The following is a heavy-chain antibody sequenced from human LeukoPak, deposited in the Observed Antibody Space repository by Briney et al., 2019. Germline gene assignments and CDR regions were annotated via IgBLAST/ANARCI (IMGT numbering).Heavy chain of an antibody. D-gene: IGHD3-22*01. Sequence: SETLSLTCTVSGGSISSGSYYWSWIRQPAGKGLEWIGRIYTSGSTNYNPSLKSRVTISVDTSKNQFSLKLSSVTAADTAVYYCARGRLIPDYYDSDFDYWGQGTLVTVSS. CDR2: IYTSGST. J-gene: IGHJ4*02. CDR1: GGSISSGSYY. V-gene: IGHV4-61*02. CDR3: ARGRLIPDYYDSDFDY.